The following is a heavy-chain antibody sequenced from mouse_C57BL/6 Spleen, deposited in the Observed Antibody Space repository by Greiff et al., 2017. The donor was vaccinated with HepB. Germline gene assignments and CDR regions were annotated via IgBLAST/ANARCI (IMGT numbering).Heavy chain of an antibody. J-gene: IGHJ3*01. D-gene: IGHD2-4*01. Sequence: EVQLVESGGGLVQPGGSLKLSCAASGFTFSDYYMYWVRQTPEKRLEWVAYISNGGGSTYYPDTVKGRFTISRDKAKNTLYLQMSRLKSEDTAMYYCARHPYEYDAGAWFAYWGQGTLVTVSA. CDR2: ISNGGGST. CDR3: ARHPYEYDAGAWFAY. V-gene: IGHV5-12*01. CDR1: GFTFSDYY.